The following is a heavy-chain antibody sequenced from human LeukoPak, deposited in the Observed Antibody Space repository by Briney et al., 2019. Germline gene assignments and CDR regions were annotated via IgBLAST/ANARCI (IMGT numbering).Heavy chain of an antibody. CDR3: ASGSYARDAFDI. D-gene: IGHD1-26*01. V-gene: IGHV1-2*02. Sequence: ASVTVSCKASGYTFTGYYMHWVRQAPGQGLEWMGWINPNSGGTNYAQKFQDRVTMTRDTSISTAYMELSRLRSDDTAVYYCASGSYARDAFDIWGQGTMVTVSS. J-gene: IGHJ3*02. CDR2: INPNSGGT. CDR1: GYTFTGYY.